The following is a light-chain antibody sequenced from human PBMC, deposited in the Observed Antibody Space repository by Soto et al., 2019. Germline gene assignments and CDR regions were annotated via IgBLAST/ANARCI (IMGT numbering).Light chain of an antibody. V-gene: IGKV3-11*01. CDR3: QQRSTWLT. CDR2: DAS. CDR1: QSVSSY. Sequence: VLTQSPATLSLSPGERATLSCRASQSVSSYLAWYQQKPAQAPRLLIYDASNRATGIPARFSGSGSGTDFTLTISSLEPEDFAVYYCQQRSTWLTFGGGTRVEIK. J-gene: IGKJ4*01.